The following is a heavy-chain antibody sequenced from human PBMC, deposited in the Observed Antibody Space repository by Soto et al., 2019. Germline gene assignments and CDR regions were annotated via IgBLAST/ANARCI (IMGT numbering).Heavy chain of an antibody. CDR3: ARHRYSYGVYYFDY. V-gene: IGHV4-59*08. Sequence: TSETLSLTCIVSGGSISNYYWSWIRQPPGKGLEWIGYIYYGGSTNYNPSLTSRVTISVDTSKNQFSLKLSSVTAADTAVYYCARHRYSYGVYYFDYWGQGTLVTVSS. J-gene: IGHJ4*02. D-gene: IGHD5-18*01. CDR2: IYYGGST. CDR1: GGSISNYY.